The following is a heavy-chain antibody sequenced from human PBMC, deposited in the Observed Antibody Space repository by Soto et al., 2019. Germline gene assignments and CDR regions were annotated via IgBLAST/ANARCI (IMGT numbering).Heavy chain of an antibody. D-gene: IGHD6-19*01. CDR2: INPSVGST. Sequence: GAALQVSCKASGYTFTSYYMHWVRQAPGQGLEWMGIINPSVGSTSYAQKFQGRVTMTRDTSTSTVYMELTSLRSEDTAVYYCARTTSGRSGAFDIWGQGTMVTVSS. CDR3: ARTTSGRSGAFDI. J-gene: IGHJ3*02. V-gene: IGHV1-46*01. CDR1: GYTFTSYY.